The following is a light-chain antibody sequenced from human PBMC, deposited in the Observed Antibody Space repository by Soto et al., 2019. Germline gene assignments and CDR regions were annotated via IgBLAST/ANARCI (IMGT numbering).Light chain of an antibody. V-gene: IGKV3-15*01. J-gene: IGKJ5*01. CDR3: QQYNNWLSG. CDR1: QSVSSN. CDR2: GAS. Sequence: EIVMTQSPAILSVSPGERATLSCRASQSVSSNLAWYQQKPGQAPRLLIYGASTRATGIPARFSGSGSGTEFTLTISSLQSEDFAVYYCQQYNNWLSGFGQGTRLEIK.